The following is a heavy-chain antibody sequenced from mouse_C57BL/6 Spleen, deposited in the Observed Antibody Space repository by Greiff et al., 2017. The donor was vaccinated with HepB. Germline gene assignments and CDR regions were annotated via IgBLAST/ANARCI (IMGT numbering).Heavy chain of an antibody. Sequence: QVQLQQPGAELVMPGASVKLSCKASGYTFTSYWMHWVKQRPGQGLEWIGEIDPSDSYTNYNQKFKGKSTLTVDKSSSTAYMQLSSLTSEDSAVYYCARSEGRYAMDDWGQGTSVTVSS. V-gene: IGHV1-69*01. CDR2: IDPSDSYT. CDR1: GYTFTSYW. J-gene: IGHJ4*01. CDR3: ARSEGRYAMDD.